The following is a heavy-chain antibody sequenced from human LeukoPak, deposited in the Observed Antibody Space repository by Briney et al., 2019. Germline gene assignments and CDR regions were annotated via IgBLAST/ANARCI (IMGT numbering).Heavy chain of an antibody. CDR1: GGSISSYY. D-gene: IGHD4-17*01. V-gene: IGHV4-59*08. CDR2: IYYSGST. Sequence: SETLSLTCTVSGGSISSYYWSWIRQPPRKGLEWIGYIYYSGSTNYNPSLKSRVTISVDTSKNQFSLKLSSVTAADTAVYYCARSMYGYSYFDYWGQGTLVTVSS. J-gene: IGHJ4*02. CDR3: ARSMYGYSYFDY.